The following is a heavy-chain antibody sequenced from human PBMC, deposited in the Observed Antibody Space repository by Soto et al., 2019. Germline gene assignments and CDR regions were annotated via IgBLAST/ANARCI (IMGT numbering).Heavy chain of an antibody. CDR3: ARRLAAAGHFDL. CDR2: IYYSGST. CDR1: GGSISSSSYY. V-gene: IGHV4-39*01. J-gene: IGHJ2*01. D-gene: IGHD6-13*01. Sequence: QLQLQESGPGLVKPSETLSLTCTVSGGSISSSSYYWGWIRQPPGKGLEWIGSIYYSGSTYYNPSLKSRVTISVDTSKNQFSLKLSSVTAADTAVYYCARRLAAAGHFDLWGRGTLVTVSS.